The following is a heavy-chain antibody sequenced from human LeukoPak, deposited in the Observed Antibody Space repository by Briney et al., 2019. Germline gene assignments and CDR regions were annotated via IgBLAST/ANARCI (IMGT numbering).Heavy chain of an antibody. V-gene: IGHV3-30-3*01. CDR1: GFTFSSYA. J-gene: IGHJ4*02. D-gene: IGHD3-10*01. CDR3: AKDHLWFGELAHRLDY. Sequence: GGSLRLSCAASGFTFSSYAMHWVRQAPGKGLEWVAVISYDGSNKYYADSVKGRFTISRDNSKNTLYLQMSSLRAEDTAVYYCAKDHLWFGELAHRLDYWGQGTLVTVSS. CDR2: ISYDGSNK.